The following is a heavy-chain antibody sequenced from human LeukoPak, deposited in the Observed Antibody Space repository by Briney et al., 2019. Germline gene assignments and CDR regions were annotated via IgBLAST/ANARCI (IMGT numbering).Heavy chain of an antibody. Sequence: KPSETLSLTCTVSGGSISSYYWSWIRQPPAKGLEWIGYIYYSGSTNYNPSLKSRVTISVDTSKNPFSLKLSSVTAADTAVYYCARSKGWLRYPIDYWGQGTLVTVSS. CDR1: GGSISSYY. V-gene: IGHV4-59*01. J-gene: IGHJ4*02. CDR3: ARSKGWLRYPIDY. CDR2: IYYSGST. D-gene: IGHD5-12*01.